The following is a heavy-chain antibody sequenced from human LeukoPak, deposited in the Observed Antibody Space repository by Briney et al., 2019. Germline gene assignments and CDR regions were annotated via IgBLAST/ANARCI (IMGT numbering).Heavy chain of an antibody. CDR3: ARQSYDILTGYKYNWFDP. V-gene: IGHV5-51*01. D-gene: IGHD3-9*01. CDR1: GYSFTSYW. J-gene: IGHJ5*02. Sequence: GASLKISCKGSGYSFTSYWIGWVRQMPGKGLEWMGIIYPGDSDTRYSPSFQGQVTISADKSISTAYLQWSSLKASDTAMYYCARQSYDILTGYKYNWFDPWGQGTLVTVSS. CDR2: IYPGDSDT.